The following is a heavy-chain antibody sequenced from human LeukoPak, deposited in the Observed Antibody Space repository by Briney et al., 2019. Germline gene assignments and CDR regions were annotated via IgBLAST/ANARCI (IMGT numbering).Heavy chain of an antibody. CDR2: IWYDGSNK. CDR1: GFTFSSYG. CDR3: AKDRAHYSSGWRGFFDY. V-gene: IGHV3-33*06. J-gene: IGHJ4*02. D-gene: IGHD6-19*01. Sequence: PGGSLSLSCAASGFTFSSYGMHWVRQAPGKGLEWVAVIWYDGSNKYYADSVKGRFTISRDNSKNTLYLQMNSLRAEDTAVYYCAKDRAHYSSGWRGFFDYWGQGTLVSVSS.